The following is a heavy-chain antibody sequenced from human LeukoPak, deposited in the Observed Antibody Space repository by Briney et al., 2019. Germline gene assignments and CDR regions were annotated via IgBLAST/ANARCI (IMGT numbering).Heavy chain of an antibody. D-gene: IGHD1-26*01. Sequence: ASVKVSCKASGYTFTSYYMHWVRQAPGQGLEWMGWINPNSGGTNYAQKFQGRVTMTRDTSISTAYMELSRLRSDDTAVYYCAGGGGYSGSYYSWFDPWGQGTLVTVSS. CDR3: AGGGGYSGSYYSWFDP. CDR1: GYTFTSYY. J-gene: IGHJ5*02. CDR2: INPNSGGT. V-gene: IGHV1-2*02.